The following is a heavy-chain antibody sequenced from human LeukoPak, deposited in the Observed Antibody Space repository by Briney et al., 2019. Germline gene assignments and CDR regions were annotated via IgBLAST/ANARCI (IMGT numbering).Heavy chain of an antibody. CDR2: ISPYNGNT. CDR1: GYTFTSYG. J-gene: IGHJ4*02. CDR3: ARGCSGGSCYTSGV. D-gene: IGHD2-15*01. V-gene: IGHV1-18*01. Sequence: ASVKVSCKASGYTFTSYGISWVRQAPGQGLEWMGWISPYNGNTNYAQKLQGRVAMTTDTSTSTAYMELRSLRSDDTAVYYCARGCSGGSCYTSGVWGQGTLVTVSS.